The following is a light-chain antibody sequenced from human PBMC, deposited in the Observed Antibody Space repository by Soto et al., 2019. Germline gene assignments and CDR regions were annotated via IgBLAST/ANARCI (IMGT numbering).Light chain of an antibody. J-gene: IGKJ4*01. CDR3: QQYNNCPLT. V-gene: IGKV3-15*01. CDR1: QSVSSN. CDR2: DAF. Sequence: EIMLTQSPATLSVSPGEIATLSCSASQSVSSNLAWYQQKPGKPTMLLIYDAFTWTTGIPERFSGSGSGTEFTLTISSLVSEDFATYYCQQYNNCPLTFGGGTKVQI.